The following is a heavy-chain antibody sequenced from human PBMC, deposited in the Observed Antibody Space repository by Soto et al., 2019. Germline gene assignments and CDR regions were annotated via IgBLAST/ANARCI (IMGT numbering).Heavy chain of an antibody. CDR2: ISYSGST. CDR1: GGSVSSGNYY. J-gene: IGHJ4*02. CDR3: SRSHGVY. Sequence: QVQLQESGPGLVKPSETLSLTCTVSGGSVSSGNYYWIWIGQPPGKGLEWIWHISYSGSTNYNPSLKSRVTTSTDASRNQFSLRLSTVTAAYTAVYDCSRSHGVYWGQGTLVTVSS. V-gene: IGHV4-61*01.